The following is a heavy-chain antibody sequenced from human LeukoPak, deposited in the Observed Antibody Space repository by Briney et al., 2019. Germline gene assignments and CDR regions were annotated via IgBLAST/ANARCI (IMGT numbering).Heavy chain of an antibody. CDR3: ARDRGGYDNDAFDI. J-gene: IGHJ3*02. CDR1: GYTFTGYY. V-gene: IGHV1-2*04. Sequence: ASVKVSCKASGYTFTGYYMHWVRQAPGQGLEWMGWINPNSGGTNYAQKFQGWVTMTRDTSISTAYMELGRLRSDDTAVYYCARDRGGYDNDAFDIWGQGTMVTVSS. CDR2: INPNSGGT. D-gene: IGHD3-22*01.